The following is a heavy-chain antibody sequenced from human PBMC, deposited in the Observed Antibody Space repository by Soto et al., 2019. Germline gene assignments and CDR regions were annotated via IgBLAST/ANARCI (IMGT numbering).Heavy chain of an antibody. CDR2: VIPMFGTA. Sequence: SVKVSCKSSGGIFTTSAISGVRQAPGKGPKWMGGVIPMFGTANYQQRFQGRGTINADESTNTAYMQLSSLRSEDTAVYFCAVGFKLDYYSLDVWGQGTTVTVSS. J-gene: IGHJ6*02. CDR1: GGIFTTSA. D-gene: IGHD1-7*01. V-gene: IGHV1-69*13. CDR3: AVGFKLDYYSLDV.